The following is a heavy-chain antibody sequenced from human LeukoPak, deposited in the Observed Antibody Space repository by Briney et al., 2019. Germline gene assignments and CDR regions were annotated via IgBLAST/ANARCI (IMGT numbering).Heavy chain of an antibody. CDR1: GFTFSSYA. Sequence: PAGGSLRLSCAASGFTFSSYAMSWVRQAPGKGLEWVSAISGSGGSTYYADSVKGRFTISRGNSKNTLYLQMNSLRAEDTAVYYCARHIVVVTAHSFDYWGQGTLVTVSS. D-gene: IGHD2-21*02. V-gene: IGHV3-23*01. CDR3: ARHIVVVTAHSFDY. J-gene: IGHJ4*02. CDR2: ISGSGGST.